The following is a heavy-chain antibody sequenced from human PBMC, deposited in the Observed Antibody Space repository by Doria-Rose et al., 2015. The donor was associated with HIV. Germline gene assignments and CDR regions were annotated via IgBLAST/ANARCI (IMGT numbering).Heavy chain of an antibody. D-gene: IGHD3-10*01. CDR2: ISSTSAYI. CDR1: GFTFSSHR. V-gene: IGHV3-21*01. J-gene: IGHJ4*02. CDR3: ATGVTLDY. Sequence: VQLVQSGGGLVRPGGSLRLSCATSGFTFSSHRINWVRQAPGKGLEWVASISSTSAYINYVDSVRGRFTISRDNARNSLYLQMDSLRAEDTAIYYCATGVTLDYWGQGTLVTVSS.